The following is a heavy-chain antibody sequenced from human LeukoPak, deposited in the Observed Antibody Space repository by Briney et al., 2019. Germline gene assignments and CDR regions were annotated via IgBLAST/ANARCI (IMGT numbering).Heavy chain of an antibody. V-gene: IGHV1-18*01. CDR3: ARVPHGGGPPGY. J-gene: IGHJ4*02. CDR2: ISAYNGNT. D-gene: IGHD4-23*01. Sequence: GASVKVSCKASGYTFTTYGISWVRQAPGQGLEWMGWISAYNGNTNYAQKLQGRLTMTTDTSTSTGYMELRSLRSDDTAVYYCARVPHGGGPPGYWGQGTLVTVSS. CDR1: GYTFTTYG.